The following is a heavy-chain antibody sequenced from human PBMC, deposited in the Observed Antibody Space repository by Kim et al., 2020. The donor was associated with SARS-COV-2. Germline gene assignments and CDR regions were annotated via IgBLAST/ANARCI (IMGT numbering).Heavy chain of an antibody. Sequence: YAQKFQGRVTMTRDTSTSTVYMELSSLRSEDTAVYYCAMSSSWLTEDFDIWGQGTMVTVSS. D-gene: IGHD6-13*01. V-gene: IGHV1-46*03. J-gene: IGHJ3*02. CDR3: AMSSSWLTEDFDI.